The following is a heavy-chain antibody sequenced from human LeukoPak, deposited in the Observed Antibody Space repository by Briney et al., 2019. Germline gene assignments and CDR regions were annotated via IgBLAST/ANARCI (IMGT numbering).Heavy chain of an antibody. V-gene: IGHV3-23*01. J-gene: IGHJ4*02. CDR3: AKDLFRYSGPFY. D-gene: IGHD2-15*01. CDR1: GFTFSSYA. Sequence: PGGSLRLSCAAYGFTFSSYAMSWVRQAPGKGLEWVSAISGSGGSTYYADSVKGRFTISRDNSKNTLYLQMNSLRAEDTAVYYCAKDLFRYSGPFYWGQGTLVTVSS. CDR2: ISGSGGST.